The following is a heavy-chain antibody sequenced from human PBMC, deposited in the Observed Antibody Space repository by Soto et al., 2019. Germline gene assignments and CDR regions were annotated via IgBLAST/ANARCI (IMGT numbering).Heavy chain of an antibody. CDR2: IIPVFGTT. Sequence: QGQLVQSGPEVKSPGSSVKVSCKDSGGFFTSFAIRWVGRPHGQGLEGLGGIIPVFGTTNYAEKFQDRVTITADEATNTAYMELSSLTSGDTAMYYCARGGGPYVWFNEFWGQGTLVTVSS. J-gene: IGHJ4*02. V-gene: IGHV1-69*01. CDR3: ARGGGPYVWFNEF. D-gene: IGHD3-16*01. CDR1: GGFFTSFA.